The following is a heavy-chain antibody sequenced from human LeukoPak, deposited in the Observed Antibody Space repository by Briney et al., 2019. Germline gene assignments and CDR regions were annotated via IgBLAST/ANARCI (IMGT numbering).Heavy chain of an antibody. V-gene: IGHV3-30-3*01. CDR2: ISYDGSNK. Sequence: GRSLRLSCAASGFTFSSYAMHWVRQAPGKGLEWVAVISYDGSNKYYADSVKGRFTISRDNSKNTLYLQKNSLRAEDTAVYYCATGDFDYWGQGTLVTVSS. D-gene: IGHD1-14*01. CDR3: ATGDFDY. CDR1: GFTFSSYA. J-gene: IGHJ4*02.